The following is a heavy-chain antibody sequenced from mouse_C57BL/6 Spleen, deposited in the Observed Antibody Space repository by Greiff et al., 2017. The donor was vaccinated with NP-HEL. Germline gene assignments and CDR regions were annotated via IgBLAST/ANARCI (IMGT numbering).Heavy chain of an antibody. CDR1: GYAFSSSW. V-gene: IGHV1-82*01. Sequence: LVDSGASVKISCKASGYAFSSSWMNWVKQRPGKGLEWIGRIYPGDGDTNYNGKFKGKATLTADKSSSTAYMQLSSLTSEDSAVYFCAGLLLRDFDYWGQGTTLTVSS. J-gene: IGHJ2*01. CDR3: AGLLLRDFDY. CDR2: IYPGDGDT. D-gene: IGHD1-1*01.